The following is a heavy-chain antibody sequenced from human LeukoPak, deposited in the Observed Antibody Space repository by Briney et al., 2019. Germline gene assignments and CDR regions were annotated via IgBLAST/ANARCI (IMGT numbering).Heavy chain of an antibody. J-gene: IGHJ5*02. CDR1: GGSISSGGSY. V-gene: IGHV4-61*02. Sequence: PSETLSLTCTVSGGSISSGGSYWSWIRQPAGKGLEWIGRIYTSGTTAYNPSLKGRVTISVDTSKTQFSLSLTSVTAGDTAVYYCARDRPSGGAFSWGPGTLVTVSS. D-gene: IGHD3-10*01. CDR2: IYTSGTT. CDR3: ARDRPSGGAFS.